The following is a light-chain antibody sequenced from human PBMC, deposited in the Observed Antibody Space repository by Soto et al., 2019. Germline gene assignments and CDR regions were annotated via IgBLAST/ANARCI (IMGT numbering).Light chain of an antibody. CDR1: QTISRY. V-gene: IGKV1-39*01. CDR3: QKSYSILA. CDR2: AAS. J-gene: IGKJ3*01. Sequence: DIQMTQSPSSLSASVGDRVTITCRASQTISRYLNWYQQKPGQAPKLLIYAASSLQSGVPSRFSGSESGTDFTLAISSLQPEDFATYYCQKSYSILAFGPGNKVEIK.